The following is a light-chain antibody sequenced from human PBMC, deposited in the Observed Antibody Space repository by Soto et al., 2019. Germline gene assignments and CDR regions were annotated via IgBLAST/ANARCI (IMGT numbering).Light chain of an antibody. CDR3: RQYNSYPWT. CDR1: QSVSDW. CDR2: DTS. J-gene: IGKJ1*01. Sequence: IQMTQSPSTLSASVGDRVTITCRASQSVSDWLAWYQQKPGNPPKLLIYDTSRLESAVPSRFSASGSGTEVTLTISGLQPDDFATYYCRQYNSYPWTFGQGTKVEIK. V-gene: IGKV1-5*01.